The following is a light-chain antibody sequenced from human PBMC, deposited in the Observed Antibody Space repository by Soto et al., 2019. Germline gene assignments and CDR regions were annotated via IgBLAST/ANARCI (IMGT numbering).Light chain of an antibody. J-gene: IGKJ4*01. V-gene: IGKV1-5*01. Sequence: DIQMTQSPSTLSTSIGDRVTITCRASQSISDSLAWYQQKPGKAPNLLIYDVSSLESGVPSRFSGSGSGTEFTLTISSLQADDFATYFCQQYDDYPLTFGGGTKVDIK. CDR3: QQYDDYPLT. CDR2: DVS. CDR1: QSISDS.